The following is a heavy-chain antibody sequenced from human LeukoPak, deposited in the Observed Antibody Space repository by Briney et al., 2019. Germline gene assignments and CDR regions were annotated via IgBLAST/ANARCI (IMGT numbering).Heavy chain of an antibody. CDR2: IYYRVSN. Sequence: TPSETLSRNCTVSGGSSSSSSYYWGWIRQPPGKGLEWIGSIYYRVSNYYNPSSKSRVTISVDTSKNQFSLKLSSVTAADTAVYYCARGSTVTAFDPWGQGTLVTVSS. CDR3: ARGSTVTAFDP. CDR1: GGSSSSSSYY. V-gene: IGHV4-39*01. J-gene: IGHJ5*02. D-gene: IGHD4-17*01.